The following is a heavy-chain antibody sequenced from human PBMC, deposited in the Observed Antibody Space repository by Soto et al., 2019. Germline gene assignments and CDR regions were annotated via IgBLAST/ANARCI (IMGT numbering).Heavy chain of an antibody. CDR1: GGSISSGGYY. CDR3: ARADCSGGSCYDY. J-gene: IGHJ4*02. Sequence: QVQLQESGPGLVKPSQTLSLTCTVSGGSISSGGYYWSWIRQHPGKGLEWIGYIYYSGSTYYNPFLKRRVTISVDTSKNQFPLKLSSVTAADTAVYYCARADCSGGSCYDYWGQGTLVTVSS. V-gene: IGHV4-31*03. D-gene: IGHD2-15*01. CDR2: IYYSGST.